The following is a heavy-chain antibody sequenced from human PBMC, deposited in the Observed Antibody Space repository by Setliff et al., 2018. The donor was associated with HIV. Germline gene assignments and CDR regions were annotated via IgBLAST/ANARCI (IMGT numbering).Heavy chain of an antibody. V-gene: IGHV1-3*04. CDR3: ARDRFTLTSSIFGF. CDR1: GYTFSNYP. Sequence: ASVKVSCKTSGYTFSNYPIHWLRQAPGQRPEWMGWVNTGKGDTKYSQRFQDRLTITTDSSASSVYMELSSLSSDDTAIYCCARDRFTLTSSIFGFWGHGTLVTVSS. CDR2: VNTGKGDT. J-gene: IGHJ4*01. D-gene: IGHD3-3*01.